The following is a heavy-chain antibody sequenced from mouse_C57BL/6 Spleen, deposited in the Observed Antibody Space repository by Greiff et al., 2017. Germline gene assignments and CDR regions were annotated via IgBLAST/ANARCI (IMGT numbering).Heavy chain of an antibody. CDR2: ISSGSSTI. Sequence: EVKLMESGGGLVKPGGSLKLSCAASGFTFSDYGMHWVRQAPETGLEWVAYISSGSSTIYYADTVKGRFTISRDNAKTTLFLQMTSLRSEDTAMYYCARGYYAMDYWGQGTSVTVSS. CDR1: GFTFSDYG. J-gene: IGHJ4*01. CDR3: ARGYYAMDY. V-gene: IGHV5-17*01.